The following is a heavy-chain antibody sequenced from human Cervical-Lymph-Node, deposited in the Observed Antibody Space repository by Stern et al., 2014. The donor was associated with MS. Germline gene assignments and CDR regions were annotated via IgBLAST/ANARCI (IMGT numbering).Heavy chain of an antibody. V-gene: IGHV1-69*01. Sequence: VQLEESGAEVKKPGSSVKVSCKASGGTFNVYAINWLRQAPGQGLEWMGGIIPVIGTANYAQNFQGRVTITADASTRTSSMQLSSLRSDDTAVYYCARDGRHTNNFGLDVWGQGTTVTVSS. J-gene: IGHJ6*02. CDR2: IIPVIGTA. CDR1: GGTFNVYA. CDR3: ARDGRHTNNFGLDV.